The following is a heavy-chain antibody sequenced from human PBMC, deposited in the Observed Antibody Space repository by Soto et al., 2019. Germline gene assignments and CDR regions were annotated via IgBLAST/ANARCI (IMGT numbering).Heavy chain of an antibody. D-gene: IGHD6-6*01. CDR1: GGSISSSSYY. J-gene: IGHJ6*03. CDR2: IYYSGST. V-gene: IGHV4-39*07. CDR3: ARDSLHSSSSDYYYYYMDV. Sequence: SETLSLTCTVSGGSISSSSYYWGWIRQPPGKGLEWIGSIYYSGSTYYNPSLKSRVTISVDTSKNQFSLKLSSVTAADTAVYYCARDSLHSSSSDYYYYYMDVWGKGTTVTVSS.